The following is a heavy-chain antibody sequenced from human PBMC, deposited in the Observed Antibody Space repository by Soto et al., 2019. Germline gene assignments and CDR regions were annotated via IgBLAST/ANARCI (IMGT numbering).Heavy chain of an antibody. CDR1: GGSISSGGYY. V-gene: IGHV4-31*03. D-gene: IGHD3-3*01. CDR2: IYYSGST. Sequence: SETRSLTCTVSGGSISSGGYYWSWIRQHPGKGLGWIGYIYYSGSTYYNPSLKSRVTISVDTSKNQFSLKLSSVTAADTAVYYCARVGYYDFWSGKSDWFDPWGQGTLVTVSS. CDR3: ARVGYYDFWSGKSDWFDP. J-gene: IGHJ5*02.